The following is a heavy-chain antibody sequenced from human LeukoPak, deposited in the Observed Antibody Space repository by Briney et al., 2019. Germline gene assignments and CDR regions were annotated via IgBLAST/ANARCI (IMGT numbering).Heavy chain of an antibody. V-gene: IGHV3-15*01. Sequence: GGSLRLSCAASGFTFSSYWMSWARQAPGRGLEWVGRIKENAVGATRDYAAPVKGRFTISRDDSRNTIYLEMNSLRAEDTAIYYCTAGLGRTNDDSWGQGTLVTVSS. D-gene: IGHD2-2*01. CDR3: TAGLGRTNDDS. CDR1: GFTFSSYW. CDR2: IKENAVGATR. J-gene: IGHJ4*02.